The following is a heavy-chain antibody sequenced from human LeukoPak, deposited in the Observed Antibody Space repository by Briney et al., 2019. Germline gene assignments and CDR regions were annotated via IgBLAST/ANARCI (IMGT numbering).Heavy chain of an antibody. V-gene: IGHV3-30*04. CDR1: GFTFSSYA. CDR2: ISYDGSNK. CDR3: ARDPLRHFDWSSLRAYFDY. J-gene: IGHJ4*02. D-gene: IGHD3-9*01. Sequence: GGSLRLSCAASGFTFSSYAMHWVRQAPGKGLEWVAVISYDGSNKYYADSVKGRFTISRDNSKNTLYLQMNSLRAEDTAVYYCARDPLRHFDWSSLRAYFDYWGQGTLVTVSS.